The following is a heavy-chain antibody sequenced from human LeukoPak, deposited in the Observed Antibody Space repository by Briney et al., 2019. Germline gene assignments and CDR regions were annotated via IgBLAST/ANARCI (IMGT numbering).Heavy chain of an antibody. D-gene: IGHD5-18*01. CDR2: IFNTGST. V-gene: IGHV4-61*02. Sequence: SETLSLTCTVSGGSISSGSYYWSWIRQPAGKAPEWIGRIFNTGSTSYNPSLKSRVTIPVDTSKNQFSLNLRSVTAADTAVYYCARDICGYNYGCFDSWGQGTLVTVSS. CDR3: ARDICGYNYGCFDS. J-gene: IGHJ4*02. CDR1: GGSISSGSYY.